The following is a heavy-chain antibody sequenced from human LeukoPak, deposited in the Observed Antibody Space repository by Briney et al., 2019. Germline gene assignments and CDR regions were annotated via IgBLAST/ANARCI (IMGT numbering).Heavy chain of an antibody. J-gene: IGHJ4*02. V-gene: IGHV5-51*01. D-gene: IGHD2-15*01. CDR2: IYPGDSDT. CDR1: GFTFTSYW. Sequence: GGSLRLSCAASGFTFTSYWIGWVRQMPGKGLEWMGIIYPGDSDTRYSPSFQGQVTISADKSISTAYLQWSSLKASDTAMYYCARQLALVPKSMHYDYWGQGTLVTVSS. CDR3: ARQLALVPKSMHYDY.